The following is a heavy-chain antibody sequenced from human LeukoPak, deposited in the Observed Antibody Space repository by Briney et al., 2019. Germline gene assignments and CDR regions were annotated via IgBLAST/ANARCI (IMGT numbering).Heavy chain of an antibody. D-gene: IGHD5-24*01. CDR1: GGSISPYY. CDR3: ARDFSGDGYNLSGY. Sequence: SETLSLTRTVSGGSISPYYWSWIRQPPGKGLEWIGYIYHSGSAYYNPSLKSRVTISIDRSKNQFSLKLSSVTAADTAVYYCARDFSGDGYNLSGYWGQGTLVTVSS. V-gene: IGHV4-59*12. J-gene: IGHJ4*02. CDR2: IYHSGSA.